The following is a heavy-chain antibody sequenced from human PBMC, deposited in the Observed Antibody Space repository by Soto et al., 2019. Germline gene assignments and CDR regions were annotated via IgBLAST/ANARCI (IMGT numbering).Heavy chain of an antibody. CDR3: ARGLGPRDYYDSSGYYYWGAFDI. Sequence: PGESLKISCKGSGYSFAGYWITWVRQKPGKGLEWMGRIDPSDSQTYYSPSFRGHVTISATKSITTVFLQWSSLRASDTAMYYCARGLGPRDYYDSSGYYYWGAFDIWGQGTMVTVSS. CDR1: GYSFAGYW. D-gene: IGHD3-22*01. CDR2: IDPSDSQT. V-gene: IGHV5-10-1*01. J-gene: IGHJ3*02.